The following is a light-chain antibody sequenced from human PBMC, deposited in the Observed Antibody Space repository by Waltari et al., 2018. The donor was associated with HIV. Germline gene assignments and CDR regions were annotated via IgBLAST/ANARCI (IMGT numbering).Light chain of an antibody. V-gene: IGKV1-9*01. CDR3: QQLNSYPYT. J-gene: IGKJ2*01. CDR1: QGISSY. CDR2: AAS. Sequence: DIQLTQSSFFLSASVGDRVTLTCRASQGISSYLAWYQQKPGKAPKLLIYAASTLQSGVPSRFSGSGSGTEFTLTISSLQPEDFAIYYCQQLNSYPYTFGQGTKLEIK.